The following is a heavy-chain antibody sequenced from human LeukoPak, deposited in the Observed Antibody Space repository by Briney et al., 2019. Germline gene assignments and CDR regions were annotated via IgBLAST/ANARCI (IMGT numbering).Heavy chain of an antibody. D-gene: IGHD1-26*01. CDR3: ASLRGLFDY. CDR1: GFAFNTYS. Sequence: PGGSLRLSCAASGFAFNTYSMNWVRQAPGKGLEWVSYISSGSSTIYYADSVKGRFTISRDNAKNSLYLQMNNLRDEDTAVYYCASLRGLFDYWGRGTLVTVSS. J-gene: IGHJ4*02. CDR2: ISSGSSTI. V-gene: IGHV3-48*02.